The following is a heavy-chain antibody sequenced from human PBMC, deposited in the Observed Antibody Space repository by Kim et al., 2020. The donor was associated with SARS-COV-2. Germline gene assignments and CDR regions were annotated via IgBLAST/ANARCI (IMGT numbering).Heavy chain of an antibody. CDR3: ARRNRAAGMGWFDP. Sequence: SPSLHGQVTISSDKSMNTAYLQWSSLKASDTAMYYCARRNRAAGMGWFDPWGQGTLVTVSS. D-gene: IGHD6-13*01. V-gene: IGHV5-51*01. J-gene: IGHJ5*02.